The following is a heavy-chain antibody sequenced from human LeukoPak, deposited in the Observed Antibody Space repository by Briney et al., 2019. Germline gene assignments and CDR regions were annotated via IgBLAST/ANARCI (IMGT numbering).Heavy chain of an antibody. J-gene: IGHJ4*02. V-gene: IGHV3-7*03. CDR2: INQDGNDK. CDR3: AVTRTPGDH. Sequence: TGGSLRLSCAASGFTFSNYWMTWIRQAPGKGLEWVANINQDGNDKYYMDSVKGRFTISRDNTKSSVFLQMNSLRAEDTAVYYCAVTRTPGDHWGQGTLVTVSS. CDR1: GFTFSNYW.